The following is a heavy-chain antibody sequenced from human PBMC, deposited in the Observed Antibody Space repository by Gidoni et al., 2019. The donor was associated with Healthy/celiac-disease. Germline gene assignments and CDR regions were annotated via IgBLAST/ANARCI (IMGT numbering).Heavy chain of an antibody. CDR1: GFTFSRYG. Sequence: QVQLVESGGGVVQTGRSLRLSCAASGFTFSRYGMHWVRQAPGKGLEWVAVIWYDGINKDDADSVKGRFTISRDNSKNTLYLQMNSRRAEDTAVYYCARIGSIVGAACYYWGQGTLVTVSS. J-gene: IGHJ4*02. CDR3: ARIGSIVGAACYY. V-gene: IGHV3-33*01. CDR2: IWYDGINK. D-gene: IGHD1-26*01.